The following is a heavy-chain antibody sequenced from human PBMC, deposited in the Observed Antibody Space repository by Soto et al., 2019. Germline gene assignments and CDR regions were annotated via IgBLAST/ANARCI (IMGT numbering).Heavy chain of an antibody. J-gene: IGHJ4*02. CDR1: GDSISTGNW. CDR3: ARAPYGGYPDY. Sequence: QVQLQESGPRLVKPSGTLSLTCTVSGDSISTGNWWTWVRQSPGKGLEWIGEIYHTGTTHYMSSLKSRVTISLDKSKNDFSLKLTSVTAADTAVYYCARAPYGGYPDYWGQGILVTVSS. D-gene: IGHD4-17*01. CDR2: IYHTGTT. V-gene: IGHV4-4*02.